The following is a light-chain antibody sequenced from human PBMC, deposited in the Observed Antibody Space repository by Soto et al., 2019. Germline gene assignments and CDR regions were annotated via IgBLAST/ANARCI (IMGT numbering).Light chain of an antibody. V-gene: IGKV3-11*01. CDR2: DAS. Sequence: IVLTQSPATQSLSPGERATLSCSASQSVSSYLAWYQQKPGQAPRLLIYDASNRATGIPARFSGSGSGTDFTLTISSLEPEDFAVYYCQQRSNWPLTFGGGTKV. J-gene: IGKJ4*01. CDR3: QQRSNWPLT. CDR1: QSVSSY.